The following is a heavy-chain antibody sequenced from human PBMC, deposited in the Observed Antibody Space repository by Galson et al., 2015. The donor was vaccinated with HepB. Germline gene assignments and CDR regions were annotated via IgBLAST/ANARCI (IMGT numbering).Heavy chain of an antibody. CDR1: GFTFSSYW. Sequence: SLRLSCAASGFTFSSYWMHWVRQPPGKGLVWVSNINGDGSTTTYANSVRGRFTIYRDNAKNTLYLQVNSLRAEDTAVYYCVRSAFDIWGQGTMVAVSS. J-gene: IGHJ3*02. CDR3: VRSAFDI. V-gene: IGHV3-74*03. CDR2: INGDGSTT.